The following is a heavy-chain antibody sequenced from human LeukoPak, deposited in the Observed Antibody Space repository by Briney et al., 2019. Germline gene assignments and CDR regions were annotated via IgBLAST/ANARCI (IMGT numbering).Heavy chain of an antibody. CDR3: ARDSRITMIMGYEDY. V-gene: IGHV3-23*01. J-gene: IGHJ4*02. Sequence: GGSLRLSCVASGLTFSNAWMSWVRQAPGKGLEWVSAISDNGYDTFYADSVKGRFTISRDNSKNAVYLQMNSLRAEDTAIYYCARDSRITMIMGYEDYWGQGTLVTVSS. D-gene: IGHD3-22*01. CDR1: GLTFSNAW. CDR2: ISDNGYDT.